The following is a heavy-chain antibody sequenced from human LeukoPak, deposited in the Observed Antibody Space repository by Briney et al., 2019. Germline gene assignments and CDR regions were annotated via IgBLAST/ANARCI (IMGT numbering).Heavy chain of an antibody. CDR1: GFTVSSNC. D-gene: IGHD4-17*01. Sequence: GGSLRLSCAASGFTVSSNCMSWVRQAPGKGLEWVSLIYSDGSTYYADSVKGRFTISRDNSKNTLYLQMNSLRAEDTAVYYCAKDRDYGDPFDYWGQGTLVTVSS. CDR2: IYSDGST. V-gene: IGHV3-53*01. J-gene: IGHJ4*02. CDR3: AKDRDYGDPFDY.